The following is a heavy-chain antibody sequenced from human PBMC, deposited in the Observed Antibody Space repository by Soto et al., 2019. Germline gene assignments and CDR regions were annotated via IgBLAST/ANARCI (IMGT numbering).Heavy chain of an antibody. D-gene: IGHD3-16*01. CDR2: IIPIFGTA. CDR1: GGTFSSYA. Sequence: QVQLVQSGAEVKKPGSSVKVSCKASGGTFSSYAISWVRQAPGQGLEWMGGIIPIFGTANYAQKFQGRVTITADESTSTAYMELSSLRSEDTAVYYCARESGATYPRIMSSVDVWGQGTTVTVSS. J-gene: IGHJ6*02. V-gene: IGHV1-69*01. CDR3: ARESGATYPRIMSSVDV.